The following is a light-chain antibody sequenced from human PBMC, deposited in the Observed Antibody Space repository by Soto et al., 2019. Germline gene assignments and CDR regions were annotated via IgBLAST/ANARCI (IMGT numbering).Light chain of an antibody. CDR3: SSYRNANKVV. Sequence: QSALTQPASVSGSPGQSITISCTGTRSDIGGYNYVSWYQQNPGKPPKLIIYDVNYRPSGISDRFSGSQSGNTASLTISGLQAEDESDYYCSSYRNANKVVFGGGTKLTVL. V-gene: IGLV2-14*01. J-gene: IGLJ3*02. CDR1: RSDIGGYNY. CDR2: DVN.